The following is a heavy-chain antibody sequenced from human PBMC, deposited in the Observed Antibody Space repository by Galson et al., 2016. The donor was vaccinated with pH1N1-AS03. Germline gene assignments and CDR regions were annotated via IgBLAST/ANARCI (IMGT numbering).Heavy chain of an antibody. J-gene: IGHJ6*02. CDR1: GFSLSTGGMR. D-gene: IGHD5-24*01. CDR2: IDWDDGT. CDR3: ARTLNYNTGLDV. Sequence: PALVKPTQTLTLTCTVSGFSLSTGGMRVSWIRQPPGKALEWLGRIDWDDGTFYSTSLKTRLTISKDTSKNQVVLTLTNMDPVDTCTYYCARTLNYNTGLDVWGPGATVTVSS. V-gene: IGHV2-70*04.